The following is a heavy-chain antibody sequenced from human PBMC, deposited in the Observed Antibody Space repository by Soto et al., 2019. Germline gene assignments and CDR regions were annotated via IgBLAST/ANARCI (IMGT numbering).Heavy chain of an antibody. Sequence: VQLVESGGGVVQAGRSLRLSCAASGFTFSDYAMHWVRQAPGKGLEWVAVVSHDGRNTHYADSVKGRFTISRESSKNTVSLEMTSLRAEVRAVYYCAKGGRQWLVTSDFNYWGQGALVTVPS. J-gene: IGHJ4*02. D-gene: IGHD6-19*01. CDR1: GFTFSDYA. CDR3: AKGGRQWLVTSDFNY. V-gene: IGHV3-30*18. CDR2: VSHDGRNT.